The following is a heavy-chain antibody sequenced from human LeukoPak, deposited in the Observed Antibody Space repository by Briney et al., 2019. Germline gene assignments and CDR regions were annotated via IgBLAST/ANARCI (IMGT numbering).Heavy chain of an antibody. J-gene: IGHJ6*04. CDR3: ARDFTQSGSGIVMDV. CDR1: GYTFTGYY. CDR2: INTNTENP. Sequence: GASVKVSCKASGYTFTGYYMHWVRQAPGQGLEWMGWINTNTENPTYAQGFTGRFVFSLDTSVSTAYLQISSLKAEDTAVYYCARDFTQSGSGIVMDVWGKGTTVAVSS. D-gene: IGHD1-26*01. V-gene: IGHV7-4-1*02.